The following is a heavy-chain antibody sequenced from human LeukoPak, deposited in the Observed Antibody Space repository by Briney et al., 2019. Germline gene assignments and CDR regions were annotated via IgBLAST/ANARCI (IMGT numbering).Heavy chain of an antibody. CDR1: GGTFSSYA. Sequence: ASVKVSCKASGGTFSSYAISWVRQAPGQGLEWMGRIIPIFGTANYAQKFQGRVTITADESTSTAYMELSRLRSEDTAVYYCARDRGIVGAAGGFDYWGQGTQVTVSS. CDR3: ARDRGIVGAAGGFDY. D-gene: IGHD1-26*01. V-gene: IGHV1-69*13. J-gene: IGHJ4*02. CDR2: IIPIFGTA.